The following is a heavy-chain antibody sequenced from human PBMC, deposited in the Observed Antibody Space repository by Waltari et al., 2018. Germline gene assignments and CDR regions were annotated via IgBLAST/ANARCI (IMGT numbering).Heavy chain of an antibody. Sequence: EVQLVESGGGLVNPGGSLRLSCAASGFTFSHTWMDWVPQAPGKGLEWIARIKTQSDGGGATYYAAPVTGRFTVSRDDSKNMLYLQMSSLKTEDTAMYYCTTDQGDSYTFYSFDYWGQGTLVTVSS. CDR1: GFTFSHTW. V-gene: IGHV3-15*01. CDR2: IKTQSDGGGAT. CDR3: TTDQGDSYTFYSFDY. J-gene: IGHJ4*02. D-gene: IGHD3-16*02.